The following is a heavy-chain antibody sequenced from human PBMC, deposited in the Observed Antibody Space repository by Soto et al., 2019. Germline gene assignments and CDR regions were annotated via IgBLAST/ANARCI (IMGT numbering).Heavy chain of an antibody. Sequence: QITLKESGPTLVKPTQTLTLTCTFSGFSLSTSGVGVGWIRQPPGKALEWLALMYWNDDKRYSPSLKSRLTISKNSSKNQVVLTMTNMDPVDTATYYCAHSRIAVAGAPQRSFDYWGEGTLVTVSS. V-gene: IGHV2-5*01. CDR3: AHSRIAVAGAPQRSFDY. J-gene: IGHJ4*02. CDR2: MYWNDDK. D-gene: IGHD6-19*01. CDR1: GFSLSTSGVG.